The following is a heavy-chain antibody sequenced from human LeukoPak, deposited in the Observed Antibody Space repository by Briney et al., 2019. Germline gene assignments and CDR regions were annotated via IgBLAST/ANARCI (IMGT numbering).Heavy chain of an antibody. CDR2: IKQDESEK. CDR3: AGVWRGVTVAPLED. J-gene: IGHJ4*02. Sequence: GGSLRLSCAASGFTFSSYWMSWVRQTPGKGLEWVANIKQDESEKYYVDSVKGRVTISRDNAKNTLYLQMNSLRAEDTAMYYCAGVWRGVTVAPLEDWGRGTLVTVSS. CDR1: GFTFSSYW. D-gene: IGHD4-23*01. V-gene: IGHV3-7*05.